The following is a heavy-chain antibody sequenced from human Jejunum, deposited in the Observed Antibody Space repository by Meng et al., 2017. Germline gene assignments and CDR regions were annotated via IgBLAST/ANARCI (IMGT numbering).Heavy chain of an antibody. CDR2: MYQSGTT. J-gene: IGHJ4*02. V-gene: IGHV4-4*02. CDR1: GASISSGTG. D-gene: IGHD6-19*01. CDR3: ARHISVTGTRGFDY. Sequence: VQLQEPGPGLAQPSATLSLACAVSGASISSGTGWSWVRQPPGKGLEWIGEMYQSGTTNYNPSLKSRVTILLDTSKNQLSLELTSVTAADTAVYYCARHISVTGTRGFDYWGQGTLVTVFS.